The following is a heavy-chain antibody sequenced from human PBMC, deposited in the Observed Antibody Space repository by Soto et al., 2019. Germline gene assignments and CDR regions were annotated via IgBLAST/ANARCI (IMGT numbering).Heavy chain of an antibody. V-gene: IGHV5-51*01. CDR2: IYPGDSDT. J-gene: IGHJ3*02. CDR1: GYSFTSYW. CDR3: ANYTEKWLAFDAFDI. D-gene: IGHD6-19*01. Sequence: GASLKVSCKGSGYSFTSYWIGWVRQMPGKGLEWMGIIYPGDSDTKYSPSFQGQVTISADKSISTAYLQWSSLKASDTAMYYCANYTEKWLAFDAFDIWRQGTMVTVSS.